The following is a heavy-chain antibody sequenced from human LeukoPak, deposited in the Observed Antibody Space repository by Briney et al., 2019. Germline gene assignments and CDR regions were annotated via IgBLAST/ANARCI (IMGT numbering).Heavy chain of an antibody. CDR2: IDYSGST. CDR1: AGSNSTYY. Sequence: NTSETLSLTCTGSAGSNSTYYWSWNRQPPGKGLVWIGYIDYSGSTNYYPSHKSRVTISVDTSKSQFSLKLSSVTAADTAVYYCARWVTASSSDYWGQGTLVTVSS. D-gene: IGHD6-6*01. J-gene: IGHJ4*02. V-gene: IGHV4-59*08. CDR3: ARWVTASSSDY.